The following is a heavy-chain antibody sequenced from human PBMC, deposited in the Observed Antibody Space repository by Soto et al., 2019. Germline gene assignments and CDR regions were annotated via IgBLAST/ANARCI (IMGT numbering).Heavy chain of an antibody. D-gene: IGHD4-17*01. V-gene: IGHV4-59*08. J-gene: IGHJ4*02. CDR3: ARRYGYYFDX. CDR1: GVSITSHY. CDR2: AHYRGST. Sequence: SETLSLTCTVSGVSITSHYWSWIRQSPGKGLEWIAYAHYRGSTNYNPSLKSRVTVSIDTSKSQVSLRLSSVTAADTAVYYCARRYGYYFDXWGQGTLVTVSS.